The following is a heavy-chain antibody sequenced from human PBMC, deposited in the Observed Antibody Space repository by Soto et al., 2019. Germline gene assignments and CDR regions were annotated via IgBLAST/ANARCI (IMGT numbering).Heavy chain of an antibody. V-gene: IGHV3-48*01. CDR2: SSSSSSTI. CDR3: ARPPYCGVDCYSIRSYYYYMDV. D-gene: IGHD2-21*01. J-gene: IGHJ6*03. CDR1: GFTFSSYS. Sequence: PGGSLRLSCAASGFTFSSYSMNWVRQAPGKGLEWVSYSSSSSSTIYYADSVKGRFTISRDSAKNSLYLQMNSLRAEDTAVYYCARPPYCGVDCYSIRSYYYYMDVWGKGTTVTVSS.